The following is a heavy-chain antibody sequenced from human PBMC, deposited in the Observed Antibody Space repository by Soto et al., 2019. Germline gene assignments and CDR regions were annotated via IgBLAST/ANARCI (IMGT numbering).Heavy chain of an antibody. V-gene: IGHV1-18*01. D-gene: IGHD6-13*01. CDR1: GYTFTSYG. Sequence: QVQLVQSGAEVKKPGASVKVSCKASGYTFTSYGISWVRQAPGQGLEWIGWISAYNGNTKYVQKFQGRVTMTTDTSTSTAYMELRSLISDDTAVYYCARDAAAGLNDDWGQGTLVTVSS. J-gene: IGHJ4*02. CDR3: ARDAAAGLNDD. CDR2: ISAYNGNT.